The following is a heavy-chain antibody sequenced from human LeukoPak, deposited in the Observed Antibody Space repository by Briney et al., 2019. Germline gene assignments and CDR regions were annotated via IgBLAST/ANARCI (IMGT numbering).Heavy chain of an antibody. Sequence: SQTLSLTCALSGDSVSSNSAAWNWIRQSPSRGLEWLGRTYYRSKWYNDYAVSVKSRITINPDTSKNQFSLQLNSVTPEDTAVYYCARSTYYDFWSGYYNGDYYYYMDVWGKGTTVTVSS. J-gene: IGHJ6*03. V-gene: IGHV6-1*01. CDR2: TYYRSKWYN. CDR3: ARSTYYDFWSGYYNGDYYYYMDV. CDR1: GDSVSSNSAA. D-gene: IGHD3-3*01.